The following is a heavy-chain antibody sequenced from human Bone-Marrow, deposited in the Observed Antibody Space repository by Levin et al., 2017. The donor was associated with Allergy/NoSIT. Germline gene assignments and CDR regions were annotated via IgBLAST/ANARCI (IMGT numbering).Heavy chain of an antibody. CDR1: GGSVSSGDSY. CDR3: VFWSSSSSPAYYYTLDV. D-gene: IGHD6-6*01. Sequence: SQTLSLTCTVSGGSVSSGDSYWSWIRQPPGKGLEYIGYIYYSGSTSYNPSLKSRVTISRDTSKNQFSLRLTSVTAADSAVYYCVFWSSSSSPAYYYTLDVWGQGTTVTVSS. CDR2: IYYSGST. V-gene: IGHV4-30-4*01. J-gene: IGHJ6*02.